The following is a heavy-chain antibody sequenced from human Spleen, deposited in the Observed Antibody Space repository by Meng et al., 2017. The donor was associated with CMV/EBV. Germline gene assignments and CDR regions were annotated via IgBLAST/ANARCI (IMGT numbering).Heavy chain of an antibody. CDR3: ATRVPIVGVTSGLIGGYFDY. D-gene: IGHD1-26*01. J-gene: IGHJ4*02. CDR2: IKEDGSEK. Sequence: GESLKISCAASGFTFSSYSMNWVRQAPGKGLEWVANIKEDGSEKYYVDSVKGRFTISRDNAKKSLYLQMNSLRAEDTAVYYCATRVPIVGVTSGLIGGYFDYWGQGMLVTVSS. V-gene: IGHV3-7*01. CDR1: GFTFSSYS.